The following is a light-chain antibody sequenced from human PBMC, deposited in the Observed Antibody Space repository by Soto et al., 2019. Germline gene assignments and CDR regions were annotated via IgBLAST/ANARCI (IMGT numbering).Light chain of an antibody. CDR1: QSVSSSY. CDR3: QQCGSSPT. J-gene: IGKJ1*01. CDR2: DTS. V-gene: IGKV3-20*01. Sequence: EIVLTQSTGTLSLSPGERATLSCRASQSVSSSYLAWYQQKPGQAPRLLIYDTSSRATGIPDRFSGSGSGTDFTLVISRLQPEDIAVYYCQQCGSSPTFGQGTKVERK.